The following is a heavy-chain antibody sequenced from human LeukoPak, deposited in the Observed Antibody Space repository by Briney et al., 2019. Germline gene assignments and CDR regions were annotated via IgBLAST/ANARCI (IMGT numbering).Heavy chain of an antibody. J-gene: IGHJ3*02. CDR3: AREVHSWDI. V-gene: IGHV3-48*04. CDR1: GFTFSDYS. Sequence: HPGGSLRLSCAASGFTFSDYSMNWVRQAPGRGLEWVSYISSTILTKYYADSVKGRFTISRDNAKNSLYLQMDSLRPEDTAVYYCAREVHSWDIWGQGTMVTVSS. CDR2: ISSTILTK. D-gene: IGHD2-15*01.